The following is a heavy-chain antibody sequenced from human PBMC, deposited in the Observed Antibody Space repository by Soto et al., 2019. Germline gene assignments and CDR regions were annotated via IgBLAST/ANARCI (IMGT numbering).Heavy chain of an antibody. J-gene: IGHJ6*03. CDR1: GGSISSSSYY. Sequence: ETLSLTCIVSGGSISSSSYYWGWVRQPPGKGLEWIGSIYYSGNTYYNPSLKSRVTISVDTFKNHFSLKLSSVTAADTAVYYCARHVGGYYYYMDVWGKGTTVTVSS. CDR2: IYYSGNT. CDR3: ARHVGGYYYYMDV. D-gene: IGHD2-15*01. V-gene: IGHV4-39*01.